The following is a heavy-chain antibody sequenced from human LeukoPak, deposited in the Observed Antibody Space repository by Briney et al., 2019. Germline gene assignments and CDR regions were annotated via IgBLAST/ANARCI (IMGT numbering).Heavy chain of an antibody. D-gene: IGHD3-22*01. Sequence: GGSLRLSCAASGFTFSSYWMSWVRQAPGKGLEWVANIKQDGSEKYYVDSVKGRFTISRDNAKNSLYLQMNSLRAEDTAVYYCARDLAHYYDSSGYYSWGQGTLVTVSS. J-gene: IGHJ4*02. CDR3: ARDLAHYYDSSGYYS. CDR1: GFTFSSYW. V-gene: IGHV3-7*01. CDR2: IKQDGSEK.